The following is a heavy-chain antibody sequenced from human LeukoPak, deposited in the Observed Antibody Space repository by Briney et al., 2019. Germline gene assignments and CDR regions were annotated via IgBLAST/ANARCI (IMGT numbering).Heavy chain of an antibody. J-gene: IGHJ3*02. CDR3: ARDAGDDAFDI. V-gene: IGHV4-31*03. Sequence: PSQTLSLPCPVSGGSISSGGYYWSWIRQHPGKGLEWIGYIYYSGSTYYNPSLKSRVTISVDTSKNQFSLKLSSVTAADTAVYYCARDAGDDAFDIWGQGTMVTVSS. D-gene: IGHD7-27*01. CDR2: IYYSGST. CDR1: GGSISSGGYY.